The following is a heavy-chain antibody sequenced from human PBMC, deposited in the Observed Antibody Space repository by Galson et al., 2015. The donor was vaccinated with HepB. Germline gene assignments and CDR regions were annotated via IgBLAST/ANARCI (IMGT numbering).Heavy chain of an antibody. CDR2: TYYRSGWYS. CDR1: GDSVSSNNVA. D-gene: IGHD1-20*01. V-gene: IGHV6-1*01. CDR3: ARDYNFAFDY. J-gene: IGHJ4*02. Sequence: CAISGDSVSSNNVAWNWIRQSPSRGLEYLGRTYYRSGWYSDYAISVKSRITINPDTSKNQFSLQLNSVTPEDTAVYYCARDYNFAFDYWGQGTLVTVSS.